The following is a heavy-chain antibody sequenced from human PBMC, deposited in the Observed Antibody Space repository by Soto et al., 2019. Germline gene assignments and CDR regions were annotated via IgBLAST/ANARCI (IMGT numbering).Heavy chain of an antibody. CDR1: RFTFSSYE. J-gene: IGHJ6*02. V-gene: IGHV3-48*03. CDR3: ARGPDGYYGMDV. CDR2: ISSSASTI. Sequence: GSLRLSCAASRFTFSSYEMNWVRQAPGKGLEWVSYISSSASTIYYADSVKGRFTISRDNAKNSLYLQMNSLRAEDTAVYYCARGPDGYYGMDVWGQGTTVTVSS.